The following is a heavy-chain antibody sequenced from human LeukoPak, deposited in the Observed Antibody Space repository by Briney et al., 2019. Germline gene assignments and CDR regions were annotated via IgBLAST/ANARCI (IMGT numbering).Heavy chain of an antibody. J-gene: IGHJ6*02. D-gene: IGHD6-19*01. CDR2: INTSGATT. V-gene: IGHV1-46*01. Sequence: ASVKVSCKTPGYTFSRHYIHWVRQAPGQGLEWLGIINTSGATTRYGQNFKGRVTATRDTSTSTVYMEMSGLNSEDTAVYYCARGQESSGWYGMDVWGQGTTIIVSS. CDR1: GYTFSRHY. CDR3: ARGQESSGWYGMDV.